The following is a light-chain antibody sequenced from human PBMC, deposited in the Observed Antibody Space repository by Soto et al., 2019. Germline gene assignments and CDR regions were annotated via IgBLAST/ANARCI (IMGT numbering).Light chain of an antibody. CDR3: QQFNSYPLT. V-gene: IGKV3-20*01. CDR2: HAS. J-gene: IGKJ4*01. CDR1: PTVRNNS. Sequence: ILLTPSPCTLSLSPGDRAPLPCRASPTVRNNSLAWYQQKPGQAPRLLIYHASSRVTGIPDRFSGGGSGTDFTLTISRLEPEDFEVYYCQQFNSYPLTFGGGTKVEIK.